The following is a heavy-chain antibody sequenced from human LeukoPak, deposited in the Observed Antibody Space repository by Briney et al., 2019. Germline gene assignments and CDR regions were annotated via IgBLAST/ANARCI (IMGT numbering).Heavy chain of an antibody. D-gene: IGHD2-2*01. V-gene: IGHV1-18*04. CDR3: ARVSPRDDCSSTSCYGNFDY. Sequence: ASVKVSCKASGSTFTSYGISWVRLAPGQGLEWMGWISAYKGNTNYAQKLQGRVTMTTDTSTSTAYMELRSLRSDDTAVYYCARVSPRDDCSSTSCYGNFDYWGQGTQVTVSS. CDR2: ISAYKGNT. CDR1: GSTFTSYG. J-gene: IGHJ4*02.